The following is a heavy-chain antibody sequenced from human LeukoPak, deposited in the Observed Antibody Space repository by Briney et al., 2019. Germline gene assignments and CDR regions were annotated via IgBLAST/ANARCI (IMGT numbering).Heavy chain of an antibody. Sequence: ASVKVSCKASGYTFTGYYMHWVRQAPGQGLEWIGRINPNSGGTNYAQKFQGRVTMTRDTSISTAYMELSRLRSDDTAVYYCAREGPLLWFGEPLDYWGQGTLVTVSS. CDR3: AREGPLLWFGEPLDY. CDR1: GYTFTGYY. D-gene: IGHD3-10*01. V-gene: IGHV1-2*06. CDR2: INPNSGGT. J-gene: IGHJ4*02.